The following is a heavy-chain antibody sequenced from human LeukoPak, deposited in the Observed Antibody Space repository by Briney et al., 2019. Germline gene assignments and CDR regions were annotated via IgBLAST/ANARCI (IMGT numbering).Heavy chain of an antibody. D-gene: IGHD4-23*01. CDR1: GYTFTDYY. CDR2: INPNSGGT. Sequence: ASVKVSCKASGYTFTDYYMHWVRQAPGQGLEWMGWINPNSGGTNYAQKFQGRVTMTRDTSISTAYMELSRLRSDDTAVYYCARDYGGNSGGFDYWGQETLVTVSS. CDR3: ARDYGGNSGGFDY. V-gene: IGHV1-2*02. J-gene: IGHJ4*02.